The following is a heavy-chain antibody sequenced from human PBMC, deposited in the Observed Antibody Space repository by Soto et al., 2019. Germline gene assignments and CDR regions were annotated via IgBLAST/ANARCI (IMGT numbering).Heavy chain of an antibody. CDR1: GFTFSSYG. Sequence: GGSLRLSCAASGFTFSSYGMHWVRQAPGKGLEWVTVISYDGSNKYYADSVKGRFTISRDNSKNTLYLQMSSLRAEDTAVYYCAKDANDYGDYVDYYYYMDVWGKGTTVTVSS. J-gene: IGHJ6*03. D-gene: IGHD4-17*01. V-gene: IGHV3-30*18. CDR2: ISYDGSNK. CDR3: AKDANDYGDYVDYYYYMDV.